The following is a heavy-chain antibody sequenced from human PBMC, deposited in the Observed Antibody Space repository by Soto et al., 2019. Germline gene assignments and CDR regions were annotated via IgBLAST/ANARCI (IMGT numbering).Heavy chain of an antibody. V-gene: IGHV4-39*07. CDR1: GDSISSSSYY. Sequence: SATLSLTCTVSGDSISSSSYYWGWIRQPPGKGLELIWEINHSGSTIYIPSLKCRVTISVDTSKNQFFLKLSSVTAADTAVYYCARKRSSGWYFDYWGQG. D-gene: IGHD6-19*01. CDR2: INHSGST. CDR3: ARKRSSGWYFDY. J-gene: IGHJ4*02.